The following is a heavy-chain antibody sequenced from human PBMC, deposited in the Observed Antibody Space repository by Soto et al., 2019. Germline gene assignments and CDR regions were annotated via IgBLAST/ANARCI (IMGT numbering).Heavy chain of an antibody. D-gene: IGHD2-2*03. CDR3: ATMEGMDQWAYSFDY. CDR1: GFTFSDFA. V-gene: IGHV3-23*01. J-gene: IGHJ4*02. CDR2: IYGGGNGP. Sequence: EVQVLESGGGLVQPGGSLRLSCAATGFTFSDFAMSWVRQAPGKGLEWVSRIYGGGNGPHYADSVKGRVTISRDNSKNTLYLQMNSLRAEDTAVSYCATMEGMDQWAYSFDYWGQGTLVTVSS.